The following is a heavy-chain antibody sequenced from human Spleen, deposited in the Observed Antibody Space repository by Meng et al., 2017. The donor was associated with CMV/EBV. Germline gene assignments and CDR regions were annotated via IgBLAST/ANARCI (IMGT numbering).Heavy chain of an antibody. CDR3: ARGGFTTGTTYHYYYGTDV. Sequence: GESLKISCAASGFTFTPYNMIWVRQAPGKGLEWVSSISSTGTYIYYRDSLKGRFTISRDNAKNSLYLQMNSLRVEDTALYYCARGGFTTGTTYHYYYGTDVWGQGTTVTVSS. D-gene: IGHD1-1*01. J-gene: IGHJ6*02. CDR1: GFTFTPYN. CDR2: ISSTGTYI. V-gene: IGHV3-21*04.